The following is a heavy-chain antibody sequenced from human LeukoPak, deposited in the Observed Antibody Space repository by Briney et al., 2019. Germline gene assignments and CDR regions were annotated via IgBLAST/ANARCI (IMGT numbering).Heavy chain of an antibody. CDR2: TRNKANSYTT. CDR1: GFTFSSYA. D-gene: IGHD3-10*01. Sequence: GGSLRLSCAASGFTFSSYAMSWVCQAPGKGLEWVGRTRNKANSYTTEYAASVKGRFTISRDDSKNSLYLQMNSLKTEDTAVYYCRGPLWWGQGTLVTVSS. J-gene: IGHJ4*02. V-gene: IGHV3-72*01. CDR3: RGPLW.